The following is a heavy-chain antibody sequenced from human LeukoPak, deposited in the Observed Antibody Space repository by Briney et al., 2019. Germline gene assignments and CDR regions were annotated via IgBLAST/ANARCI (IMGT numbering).Heavy chain of an antibody. CDR2: IYTSGST. V-gene: IGHV4-4*07. CDR1: GGSISSYY. CDR3: ARRMENSDGNDAFDI. J-gene: IGHJ3*02. D-gene: IGHD1/OR15-1a*01. Sequence: SETLSLTCTVSGGSISSYYWSWIRQPAGKGLEWIGRIYTSGSTSYNPSLKSRVTMSVDTSKNQFSLKLTSVTAADTALYYCARRMENSDGNDAFDIWGQGTMVTVSS.